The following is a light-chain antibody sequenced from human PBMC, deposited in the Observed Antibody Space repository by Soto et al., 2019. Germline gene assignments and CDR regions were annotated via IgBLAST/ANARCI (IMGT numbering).Light chain of an antibody. Sequence: QSLLTQPASVSGSPGQSITISCTGTISDVSGYNFVSWYQQYPGKAPKLMIYDVSNRPSGVSNRFSGSKSGNTASLTISGLQAEDEADYYCSSYTSSNTYVFGAGTQLTVL. CDR1: ISDVSGYNF. CDR2: DVS. J-gene: IGLJ1*01. CDR3: SSYTSSNTYV. V-gene: IGLV2-14*03.